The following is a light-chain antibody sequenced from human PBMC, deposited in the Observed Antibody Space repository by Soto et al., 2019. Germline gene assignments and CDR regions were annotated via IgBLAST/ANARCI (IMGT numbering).Light chain of an antibody. J-gene: IGKJ4*01. V-gene: IGKV3-15*01. Sequence: EIVMTQSPATLSVSPGERATLSCRASQSVNSMLAWYQQKPGQAPRLLIYGASTRATGIPARFSGSGSGTEFTLTISSLQSEDFAVYYCQKYNEWPRTFGGGTKVDIK. CDR3: QKYNEWPRT. CDR1: QSVNSM. CDR2: GAS.